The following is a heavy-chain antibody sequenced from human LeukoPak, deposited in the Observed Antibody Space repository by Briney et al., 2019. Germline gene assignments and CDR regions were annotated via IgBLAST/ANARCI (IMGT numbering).Heavy chain of an antibody. CDR2: ISYDGSNK. D-gene: IGHD6-6*01. V-gene: IGHV3-30-3*01. J-gene: IGHJ3*02. Sequence: GGSLRLSCAASGFTFSSYAMHWVRQAPGKGLEWVAVISYDGSNKYYADSVKGRFTISRDNSKNTLYLQVNSLRAEDTAVYYCAPQRGIAACPHVFDIGAKGTMVTVSS. CDR3: APQRGIAACPHVFDI. CDR1: GFTFSSYA.